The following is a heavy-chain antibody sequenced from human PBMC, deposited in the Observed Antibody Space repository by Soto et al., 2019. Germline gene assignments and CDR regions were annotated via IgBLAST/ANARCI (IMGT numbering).Heavy chain of an antibody. CDR2: IYYSGST. Sequence: SETLSLTCTVSVGSISSYYWSWIRQPPGKGLEWIGYIYYSGSTNYNPSLKSRVTISVDTSKNQFSLKLSSVTAADTAVYYCARSVDTAMVFDYWGQGTLVTVSS. V-gene: IGHV4-59*01. CDR1: VGSISSYY. D-gene: IGHD5-18*01. J-gene: IGHJ4*02. CDR3: ARSVDTAMVFDY.